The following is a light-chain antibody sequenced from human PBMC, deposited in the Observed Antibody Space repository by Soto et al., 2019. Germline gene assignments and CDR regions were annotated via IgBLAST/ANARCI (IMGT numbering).Light chain of an antibody. Sequence: DIQMTQSPSTLSGSVGDRVTITCRASQTISSWLAWYQQKPGKAPKLLIYKASTLKSGFPSRFSGSGSGTEFTLTISSLQPDDFATHYCQHYNSYSEAVGQGTKVDSK. CDR1: QTISSW. CDR3: QHYNSYSEA. CDR2: KAS. V-gene: IGKV1-5*03. J-gene: IGKJ1*01.